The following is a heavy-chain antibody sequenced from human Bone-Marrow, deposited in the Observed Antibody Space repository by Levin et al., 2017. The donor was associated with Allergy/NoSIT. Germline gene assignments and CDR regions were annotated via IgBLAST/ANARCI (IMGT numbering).Heavy chain of an antibody. V-gene: IGHV4-31*03. Sequence: SETLSLTCSLSGGSISTGGFHWSWVRQRPGKGLAWIVYIYYSGNTYYNPSLQSRLSITIDTSKNQFSLRLTSVTAADTAVYYCAREDGYVFDYWGQGTLVTVSS. CDR2: IYYSGNT. CDR1: GGSISTGGFH. J-gene: IGHJ4*02. CDR3: AREDGYVFDY. D-gene: IGHD5-24*01.